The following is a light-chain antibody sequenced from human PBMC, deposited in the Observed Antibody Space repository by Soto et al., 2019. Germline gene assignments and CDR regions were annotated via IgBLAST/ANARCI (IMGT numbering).Light chain of an antibody. Sequence: QPVLTQSPSASASLGASVKLTCTLSSEHSTYTIAWYQQQPDKGPRYLMKLHSGGSHYKGDGIPDRLSGSSSGAERYLTISSLQSEDEADYYCQTWGTAFRVFGGGTKLTVL. CDR1: SEHSTYT. CDR2: LHSGGSH. CDR3: QTWGTAFRV. V-gene: IGLV4-69*01. J-gene: IGLJ3*02.